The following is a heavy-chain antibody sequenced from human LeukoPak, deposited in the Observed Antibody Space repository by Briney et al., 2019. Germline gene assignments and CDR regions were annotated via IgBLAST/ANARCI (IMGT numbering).Heavy chain of an antibody. CDR2: ISPDGSKK. Sequence: GGSLRLSCAASGFTFSSHGMNWVRQAPGKGLVWVAGISPDGSKKYYVDAVKGRFTISRDNSKNTLYLQMNSLRVEDTAMYYCARDLSYFSFDDWGQGTTVTVSS. V-gene: IGHV3-33*01. CDR1: GFTFSSHG. CDR3: ARDLSYFSFDD. D-gene: IGHD2-21*01. J-gene: IGHJ6*02.